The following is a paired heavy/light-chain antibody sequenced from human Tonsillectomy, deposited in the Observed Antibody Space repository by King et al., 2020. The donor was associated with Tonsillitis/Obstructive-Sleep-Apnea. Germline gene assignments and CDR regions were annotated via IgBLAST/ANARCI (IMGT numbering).Light chain of an antibody. CDR3: CSYAGTYNLWV. V-gene: IGLV2-11*01. CDR2: DVS. J-gene: IGLJ3*02. Sequence: QSALTQPRSVSGSPGQSVTISCTGTISDVGGYNYVSWYQHHPGKAPKVMIYDVSKRPSGVPDRFSGFKSVITASLTISGLQAEDEAVYYCCSYAGTYNLWVFGGGTKLTVL. CDR1: ISDVGGYNY.
Heavy chain of an antibody. V-gene: IGHV7-4-1*02. J-gene: IGHJ2*01. CDR3: ARSYYDFWSGRGYLDL. Sequence: QVQLVQSGSELKKPGASVNISCRASGYTFTAYAMNWVRQAPGQGLEWMGWINTNTGTPTYAQAFTGRFVLSLDTSVSTTSLQISSLKAEDTAVYYCARSYYDFWSGRGYLDLWGRGTLVTVSS. CDR1: GYTFTAYA. CDR2: INTNTGTP. D-gene: IGHD3-3*01.